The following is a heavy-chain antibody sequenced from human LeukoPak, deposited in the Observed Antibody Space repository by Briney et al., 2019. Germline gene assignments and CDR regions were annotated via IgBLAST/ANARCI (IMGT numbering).Heavy chain of an antibody. CDR2: IFYNGST. D-gene: IGHD5-12*01. Sequence: SGTLSLTCTVSGGSISSSPYYGGWIRQPPGKGLEWIATIFYNGSTYYTPSLQSRVTVSIDTSKNQFSLKLTSVTAADTAVYYCARASWGGYDYFDYWGQGTLVTVSS. CDR1: GGSISSSPYY. V-gene: IGHV4-39*07. J-gene: IGHJ4*02. CDR3: ARASWGGYDYFDY.